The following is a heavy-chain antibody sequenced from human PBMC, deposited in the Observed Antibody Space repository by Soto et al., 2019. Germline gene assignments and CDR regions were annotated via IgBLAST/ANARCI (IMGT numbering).Heavy chain of an antibody. CDR2: IIPIFGTA. D-gene: IGHD3-22*01. Sequence: SVRVSCKASGGTFSSYAISWVRQAPGQGLEWMGGIIPIFGTANYAQKFQGRVTITADESTSTAYMELSSLRSEDTAVYYCARETHYYDSSGYYLGYWGQGTLVTVSS. CDR3: ARETHYYDSSGYYLGY. V-gene: IGHV1-69*13. J-gene: IGHJ4*02. CDR1: GGTFSSYA.